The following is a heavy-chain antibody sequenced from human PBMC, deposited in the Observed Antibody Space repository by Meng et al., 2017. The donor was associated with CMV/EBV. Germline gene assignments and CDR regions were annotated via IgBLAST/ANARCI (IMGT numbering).Heavy chain of an antibody. Sequence: LSLTCAASGFTFSSYAMSSVRQAPGKGLEWVSAISGSGGSTYYADSVKGRFTISRDNSKNTLYLQMNSLRAEDTAVYYCAKDHPSYYGSGGYSGGYYFDYWGQGTLVTVSS. CDR2: ISGSGGST. CDR1: GFTFSSYA. V-gene: IGHV3-23*01. CDR3: AKDHPSYYGSGGYSGGYYFDY. D-gene: IGHD3-10*01. J-gene: IGHJ4*02.